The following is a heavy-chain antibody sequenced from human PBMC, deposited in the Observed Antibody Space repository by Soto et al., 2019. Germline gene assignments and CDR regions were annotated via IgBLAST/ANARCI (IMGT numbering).Heavy chain of an antibody. V-gene: IGHV4-4*02. Sequence: SETLSLTCAVSGGSISSSNWWSWVRQPPGKGLEWIGEIYHSGSTNYNPSLKSRVTISVDKSKNQFSLKLSSVTAADTAVYYCARDSSSSRSWDWFDPWGQGTLVTVSS. CDR3: ARDSSSSRSWDWFDP. CDR1: GGSISSSNW. D-gene: IGHD6-6*01. CDR2: IYHSGST. J-gene: IGHJ5*02.